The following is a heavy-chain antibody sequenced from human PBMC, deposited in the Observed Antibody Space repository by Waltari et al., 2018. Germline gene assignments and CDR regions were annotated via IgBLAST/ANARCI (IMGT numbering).Heavy chain of an antibody. CDR3: VRGYGGDVY. CDR1: GFTFTSHW. V-gene: IGHV3-74*01. D-gene: IGHD2-21*02. Sequence: EVQLVESGGGLVQPGGSLRLSCAASGFTFTSHWMPWVRQGPGKGLEWVSRLNDDGSSTYYADFVKGRFTISRDNAKNTLYLQMNSLRAEDTGVYYCVRGYGGDVYWGQGTLVTVSS. J-gene: IGHJ4*02. CDR2: LNDDGSST.